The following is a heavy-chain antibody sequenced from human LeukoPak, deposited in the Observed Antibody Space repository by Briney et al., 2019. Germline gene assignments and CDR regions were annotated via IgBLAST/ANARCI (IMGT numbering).Heavy chain of an antibody. CDR3: AIRKSGNAIDY. V-gene: IGHV3-15*01. D-gene: IGHD5-12*01. CDR1: GFTFSNAW. J-gene: IGHJ4*02. CDR2: IKSKTDGGTT. Sequence: GGSLRLSCAASGFTFSNAWMSWVRQAPGKGLEWVGRIKSKTDGGTTDNAAPVKGRFTISRDNSKNTLYLLMNSLRAEDTAVYYCAIRKSGNAIDYWGQGTLVTVSS.